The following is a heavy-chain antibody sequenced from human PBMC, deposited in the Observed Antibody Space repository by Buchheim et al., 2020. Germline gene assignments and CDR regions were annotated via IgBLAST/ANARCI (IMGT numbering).Heavy chain of an antibody. V-gene: IGHV4-31*03. CDR2: IYYSGST. D-gene: IGHD3-3*01. CDR3: ARAVYDFWSGYLGWFDP. J-gene: IGHJ5*02. Sequence: QVQLQESGPGLVKPSQTLSLTCTVSGGSISSGGYYWNWIRQHPGKGLEWIGYIYYSGSTYYNPSLKSRVTISVDTSKNQFSLKLSSVTAADTAVYYCARAVYDFWSGYLGWFDPWGQRTL. CDR1: GGSISSGGYY.